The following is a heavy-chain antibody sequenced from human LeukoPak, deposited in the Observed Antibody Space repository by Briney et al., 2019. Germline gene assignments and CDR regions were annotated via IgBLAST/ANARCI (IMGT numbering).Heavy chain of an antibody. D-gene: IGHD3-22*01. CDR1: GYTFTGYY. CDR2: INPNSGGT. Sequence: GASVKVSCKASGYTFTGYYMHWVRQAPGQGLEWMGWINPNSGGTNYAQKFQGRVTMIRDTSISTAYMELSRLRSDDTAVYYCARDPFPYYYDSSGYYYDLLFDYWGQGTLVTVSS. V-gene: IGHV1-2*02. CDR3: ARDPFPYYYDSSGYYYDLLFDY. J-gene: IGHJ4*02.